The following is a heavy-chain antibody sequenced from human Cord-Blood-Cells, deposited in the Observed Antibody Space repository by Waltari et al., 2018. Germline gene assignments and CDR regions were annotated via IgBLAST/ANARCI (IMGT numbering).Heavy chain of an antibody. V-gene: IGHV4-38-2*01. D-gene: IGHD6-6*01. Sequence: QVQLQESGPGLVKPSETLSLTCAVSGYSISSGYYWGWIRQPPGKGLEWIGSIYHRGSTYYNPSLKSRVTISVDTSKNQFSLKLSSVTAADTAVYYCARSRSSSSWFDPWGQGTLVTVSS. J-gene: IGHJ5*02. CDR3: ARSRSSSSWFDP. CDR1: GYSISSGYY. CDR2: IYHRGST.